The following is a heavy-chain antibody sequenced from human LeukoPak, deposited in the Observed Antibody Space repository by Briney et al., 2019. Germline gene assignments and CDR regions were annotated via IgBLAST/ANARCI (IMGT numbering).Heavy chain of an antibody. CDR3: ARDWIHPRAFDI. CDR2: INWNGGST. Sequence: GGSLRLSCAASGFTFSSYSMNWVRQAPGKGLEWVSGINWNGGSTGYVDSVKGRFTISRDNAKSSLYLQMNSLRAEDTALYYCARDWIHPRAFDIWGQGTMVTVSS. CDR1: GFTFSSYS. V-gene: IGHV3-20*04. J-gene: IGHJ3*02. D-gene: IGHD2-2*03.